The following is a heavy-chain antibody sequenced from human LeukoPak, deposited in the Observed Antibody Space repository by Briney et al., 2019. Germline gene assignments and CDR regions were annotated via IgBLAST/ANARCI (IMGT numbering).Heavy chain of an antibody. J-gene: IGHJ1*01. CDR1: GFTFRSYW. V-gene: IGHV3-74*01. Sequence: GGSLRLSCAASGFTFRSYWMHWVRQAPGKGLVWVSRINIDGSSGSYADSVEGRFTISRDNAKNTLYLQMNSLRAEDTAVYYCAKEERSWYGEYFQHWGQGTLVTVSS. CDR2: INIDGSSG. D-gene: IGHD6-13*01. CDR3: AKEERSWYGEYFQH.